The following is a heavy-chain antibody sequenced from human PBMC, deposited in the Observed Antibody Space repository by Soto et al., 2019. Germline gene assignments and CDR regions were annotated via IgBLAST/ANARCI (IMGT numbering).Heavy chain of an antibody. V-gene: IGHV1-46*03. CDR1: GYIFTNFY. Sequence: QVQLVQPGAEVKKPGVSVKFSCKASGYIFTNFYIHWVRQAPGQGLEWIGIIYPNGGSTNYAQNFQGRVTMTRDTSTSTVYMDLSSLRSEDTAGYYCTRGLASGDYWGQGTLITVSS. CDR2: IYPNGGST. J-gene: IGHJ4*02. CDR3: TRGLASGDY. D-gene: IGHD6-6*01.